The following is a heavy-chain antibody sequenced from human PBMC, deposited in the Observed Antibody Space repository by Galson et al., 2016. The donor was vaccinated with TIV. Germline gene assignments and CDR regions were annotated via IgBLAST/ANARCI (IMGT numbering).Heavy chain of an antibody. CDR2: IRSSGSA. J-gene: IGHJ4*02. CDR3: AREDVNSRLSYLFDY. D-gene: IGHD3-10*01. CDR1: GASITGSGYY. V-gene: IGHV4-61*02. Sequence: TLSLPCSVSGASITGSGYYWSWIQQADGKGLEWIGRIRSSGSANYHPSLQHRITVSLDTSKNHFSLELTSVTAADTAVYFCAREDVNSRLSYLFDYWGQGALVTVSS.